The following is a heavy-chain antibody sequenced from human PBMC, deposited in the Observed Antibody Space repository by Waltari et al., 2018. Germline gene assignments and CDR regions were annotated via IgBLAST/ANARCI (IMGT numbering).Heavy chain of an antibody. V-gene: IGHV1-2*02. Sequence: QVQVVQSGAEVKKPGASVKVSCKTSGYTFTGYYIHWVRQAPGQGLAWMGCSNPDTGGTMYGQKFQGTVSMTRDTAISTAYIELRSLESDDTAIYYCTRWTFAMGFDPWGQGTLVTVSS. J-gene: IGHJ5*02. CDR1: GYTFTGYY. CDR2: SNPDTGGT. CDR3: TRWTFAMGFDP.